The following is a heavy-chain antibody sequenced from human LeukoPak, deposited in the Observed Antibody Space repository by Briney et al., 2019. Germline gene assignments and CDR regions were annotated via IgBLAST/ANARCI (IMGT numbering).Heavy chain of an antibody. D-gene: IGHD3-3*01. CDR2: INHSGST. V-gene: IGHV4-34*01. CDR3: ARGRITIFLGRYFFDY. Sequence: SETLSLTCAVYGGSFSGYYWSWIRQPPGKGLEWIGEINHSGSTNYNPSLKSRVTISVDTSKNQFSLKLSSVTAADTAVYYCARGRITIFLGRYFFDYWGQGTLVTVSS. J-gene: IGHJ4*02. CDR1: GGSFSGYY.